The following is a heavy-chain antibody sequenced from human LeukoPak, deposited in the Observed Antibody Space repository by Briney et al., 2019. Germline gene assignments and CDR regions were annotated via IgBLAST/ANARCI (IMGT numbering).Heavy chain of an antibody. CDR3: ARDQFYAFDI. CDR2: ISRSSSTI. Sequence: GRSLRLSCAGSGFTFSSYYMIWVRQAPGKGLEWVSYISRSSSTIYYADSVKGRFTISRDNAKNSLYLQMNSLRDEDTAVYYCARDQFYAFDIWGQGTMVTVSS. J-gene: IGHJ3*02. V-gene: IGHV3-48*02. CDR1: GFTFSSYY.